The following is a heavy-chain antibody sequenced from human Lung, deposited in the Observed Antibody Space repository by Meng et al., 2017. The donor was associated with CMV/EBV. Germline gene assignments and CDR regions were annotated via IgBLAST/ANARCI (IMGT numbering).Heavy chain of an antibody. Sequence: GESLKISCAASGFTFSIYGMHWVRQAPGKGLEWVAFIRYDGNNKCYRDSVKGRFTISRDNSKNTLYLQMNRLRPDDTAVYYCASYTQAWYNSGSWGQGTLVTVSS. CDR3: ASYTQAWYNSGS. CDR2: IRYDGNNK. V-gene: IGHV3-30*02. D-gene: IGHD6-19*01. CDR1: GFTFSIYG. J-gene: IGHJ4*02.